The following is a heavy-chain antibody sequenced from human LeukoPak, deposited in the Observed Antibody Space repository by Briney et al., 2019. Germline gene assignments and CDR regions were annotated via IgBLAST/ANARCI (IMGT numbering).Heavy chain of an antibody. CDR3: ARDKEQWLVREFDY. D-gene: IGHD6-19*01. V-gene: IGHV1-18*01. J-gene: IGHJ4*02. Sequence: ASVKVSCKASGYTFTSYGISWVRQAPGQGLERMGWMNPNSGNTGYAQKLQGRVTMTTDTSTSTAYMELRSLRSDDTAVYYCARDKEQWLVREFDYWGQGTLVTVSS. CDR1: GYTFTSYG. CDR2: MNPNSGNT.